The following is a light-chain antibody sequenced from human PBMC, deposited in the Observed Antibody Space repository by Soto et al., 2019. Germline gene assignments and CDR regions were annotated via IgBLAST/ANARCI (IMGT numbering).Light chain of an antibody. CDR2: GAS. V-gene: IGKV3-15*01. J-gene: IGKJ2*01. Sequence: EIVMTQSPATLSVSPGERATLYCNASQRISSNLAWYQQKPGQPPRLLIYGASTRATGIPARFSGSGSGTEFTLTISGLQSEDFALYYCQQYNIWPPYTFGQGTKLEIK. CDR3: QQYNIWPPYT. CDR1: QRISSN.